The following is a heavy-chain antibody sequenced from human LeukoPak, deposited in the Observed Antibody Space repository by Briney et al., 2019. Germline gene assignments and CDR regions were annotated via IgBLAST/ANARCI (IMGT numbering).Heavy chain of an antibody. V-gene: IGHV3-30*02. CDR3: AKGRSFRYCSGGSCYSHDY. J-gene: IGHJ4*02. D-gene: IGHD2-15*01. CDR2: IRYDGSNK. Sequence: PGGSLRLSCAASGFTFSSYGMHWVRQAPGKGLEWVAFIRYDGSNKYYADSVKGRFTISRDNSKNTLYLQMNSLRAEDTAVYYCAKGRSFRYCSGGSCYSHDYWGQGTLVTVSS. CDR1: GFTFSSYG.